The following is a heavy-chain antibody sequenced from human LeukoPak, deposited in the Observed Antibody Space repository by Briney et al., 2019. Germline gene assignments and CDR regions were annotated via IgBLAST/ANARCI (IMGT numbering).Heavy chain of an antibody. CDR2: ISYSGSA. CDR3: ARRAVAGTVGWFDP. D-gene: IGHD6-19*01. J-gene: IGHJ5*02. V-gene: IGHV4-39*01. Sequence: SETLSLTCTVSGGSISSSTYWGWIRRPPGKGLEWIGSISYSGSAYYNPSLKSRVTISVDTSKNQFFLKLSSVTAADTSVYYCARRAVAGTVGWFDPWGQGTLVTVSS. CDR1: GGSISSSTY.